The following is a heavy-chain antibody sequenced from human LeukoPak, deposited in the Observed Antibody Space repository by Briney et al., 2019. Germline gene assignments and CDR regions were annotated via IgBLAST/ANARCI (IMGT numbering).Heavy chain of an antibody. Sequence: SQTLSLTCTVSGGSISSGSYYWSWIRQPAGKGLEWIGRIYTSGSTNYNPSLKSRVTISVDTSKNQFSLKLSSVTAADTAVYYCARQGNCSSTSCYESEYYFDYWGQGTLVTVSS. J-gene: IGHJ4*02. V-gene: IGHV4-61*02. CDR1: GGSISSGSYY. D-gene: IGHD2-2*01. CDR2: IYTSGST. CDR3: ARQGNCSSTSCYESEYYFDY.